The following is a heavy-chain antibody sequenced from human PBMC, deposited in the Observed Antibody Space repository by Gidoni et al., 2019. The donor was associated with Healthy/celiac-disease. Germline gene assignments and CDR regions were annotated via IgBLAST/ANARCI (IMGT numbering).Heavy chain of an antibody. D-gene: IGHD6-13*01. CDR2: IIPIFGTA. Sequence: QVQLVQSGAAVTKPGSSVKVSCKASGGPFSSYAISWVRQSPGQGLEWMGGIIPIFGTANYAQKFQGRVTITADESTSTAYMELSSLRSEDTAVYYCARDYPGEQQLSRDAFDIWGQGTMVTVSS. CDR1: GGPFSSYA. V-gene: IGHV1-69*01. J-gene: IGHJ3*02. CDR3: ARDYPGEQQLSRDAFDI.